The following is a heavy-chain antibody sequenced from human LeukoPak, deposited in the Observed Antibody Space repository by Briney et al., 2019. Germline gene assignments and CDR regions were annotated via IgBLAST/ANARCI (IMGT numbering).Heavy chain of an antibody. CDR3: ARVPRGGYSVTVDY. J-gene: IGHJ4*02. CDR2: IYTSGST. Sequence: SQTLSLTCTVSGGSISSGSYYWSWIRQPAGKGLEWTVRIYTSGSTNYNPSLKSRVTISVDTSKNQFSLKLSSVTAADTAVYYCARVPRGGYSVTVDYWGQGTLVTVSS. CDR1: GGSISSGSYY. D-gene: IGHD3-22*01. V-gene: IGHV4-61*02.